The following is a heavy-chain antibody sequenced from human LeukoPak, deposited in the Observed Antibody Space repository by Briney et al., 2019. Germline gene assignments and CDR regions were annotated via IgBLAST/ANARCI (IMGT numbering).Heavy chain of an antibody. CDR3: AKGRVVAGTKSLTYNWFDP. V-gene: IGHV1-2*02. J-gene: IGHJ5*02. CDR2: INPNSGGT. D-gene: IGHD6-19*01. Sequence: ASVKVSCKASGYTFTGYYIHWVRQAPGQGLEWMGWINPNSGGTKYAQKFQGRVTMTRDTPISTAYMGLSRLRSDDTAVYYCAKGRVVAGTKSLTYNWFDPWGQGTLVTVSS. CDR1: GYTFTGYY.